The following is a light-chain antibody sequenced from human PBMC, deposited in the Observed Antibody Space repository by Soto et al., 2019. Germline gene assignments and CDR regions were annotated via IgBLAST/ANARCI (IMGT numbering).Light chain of an antibody. CDR2: AAS. CDR3: QQTSSTPT. Sequence: DIQPNQSPSSLSASVGARVTITCRASQSIRSYLNWYQRKPGKAPKLLIYAASSLQTGVSSRFSGSGSGTDFTLTISNLQPEDFATYYCQQTSSTPTFGGGTKVDIK. CDR1: QSIRSY. V-gene: IGKV1-39*01. J-gene: IGKJ4*01.